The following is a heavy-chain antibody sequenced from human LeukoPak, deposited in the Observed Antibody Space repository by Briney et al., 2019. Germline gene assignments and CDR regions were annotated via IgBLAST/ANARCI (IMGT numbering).Heavy chain of an antibody. CDR3: ASSIAAAGPFDY. Sequence: PSETLSLTCAVYGGSFSGYYWSWIRQPPGKGLEWIGEINHSGSTNYNPSLKSRVTMSVDTSKNQFSLKLSSVTAADTAVYYCASSIAAAGPFDYWGQGTLVTVSS. J-gene: IGHJ4*02. V-gene: IGHV4-34*01. CDR2: INHSGST. CDR1: GGSFSGYY. D-gene: IGHD6-13*01.